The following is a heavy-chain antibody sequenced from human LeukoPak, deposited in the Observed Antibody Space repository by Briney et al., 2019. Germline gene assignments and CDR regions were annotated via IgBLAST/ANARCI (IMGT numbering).Heavy chain of an antibody. J-gene: IGHJ6*03. D-gene: IGHD3-3*01. CDR1: GFRFDVHD. Sequence: GGSLRLSCAASGFRFDVHDIHWVRHIPGKGLEWVSGISWNGGPARYADSVKGRFTISRDNAKNSLYLQMNSLRAEDTAVYYCARRNYDFWSGTNYYYYYMDVWGKGTTVTVSS. CDR2: ISWNGGPA. CDR3: ARRNYDFWSGTNYYYYYMDV. V-gene: IGHV3-20*04.